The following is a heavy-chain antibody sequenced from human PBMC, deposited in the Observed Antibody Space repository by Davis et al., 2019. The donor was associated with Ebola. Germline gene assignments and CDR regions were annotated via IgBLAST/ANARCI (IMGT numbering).Heavy chain of an antibody. CDR2: ISYDGSNK. CDR3: ARGDGGYGWYFDY. V-gene: IGHV3-30-3*01. Sequence: GESLKISCAAYGGTGSSYAMHWVRQAPGKGLEWVAVISYDGSNKYYADSVKGRFTISRDNSKNTLYLQMNSLRAEDTAVYYCARGDGGYGWYFDYWGQGTLVTVSS. J-gene: IGHJ4*02. CDR1: GGTGSSYA. D-gene: IGHD5-12*01.